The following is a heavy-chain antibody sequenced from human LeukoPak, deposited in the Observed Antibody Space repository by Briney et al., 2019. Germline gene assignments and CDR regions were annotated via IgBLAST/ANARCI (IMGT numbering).Heavy chain of an antibody. CDR3: ARGWHRMSYYDSTTPDY. Sequence: PGRSLRLSCAASGFTFSSYAMHWVRQAPGKGLEWVAVISYDGSNKYYADSVKGRFTISRDNSKNTLYLQMNSLRAEDTAVYYCARGWHRMSYYDSTTPDYWGQGTLVTVPS. V-gene: IGHV3-30-3*01. CDR2: ISYDGSNK. J-gene: IGHJ4*02. CDR1: GFTFSSYA. D-gene: IGHD3-22*01.